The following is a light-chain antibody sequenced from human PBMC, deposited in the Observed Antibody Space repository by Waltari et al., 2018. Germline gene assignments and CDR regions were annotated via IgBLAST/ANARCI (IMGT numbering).Light chain of an antibody. J-gene: IGKJ4*01. CDR3: QQHSTWPLT. CDR2: GAS. V-gene: IGKV3-11*01. Sequence: EIVLTQSPATLSLSPGERATLPCRASQSVGFSLAWYHQKPGQAPRLLIYGASKGATGMPARFSGSGSGTDFTLTISSLEPGDFAVYYCQQHSTWPLTFGGGTKVEIK. CDR1: QSVGFS.